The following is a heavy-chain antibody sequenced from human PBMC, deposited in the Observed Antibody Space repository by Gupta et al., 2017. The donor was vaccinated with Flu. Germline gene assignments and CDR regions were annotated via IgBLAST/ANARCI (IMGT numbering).Heavy chain of an antibody. J-gene: IGHJ6*02. V-gene: IGHV3-21*01. CDR1: RYS. Sequence: RYSISWARQAPGNGLECVSSISTNSSSIYYADRVKGRFSISSDNAKNSSLLQTNRPRAEEMAVYYCASHKRSWYEGYYYYGIFVWGHGSTGIGS. CDR3: ASHKRSWYEGYYYYGIFV. D-gene: IGHD6-13*01. CDR2: ISTNSSSI.